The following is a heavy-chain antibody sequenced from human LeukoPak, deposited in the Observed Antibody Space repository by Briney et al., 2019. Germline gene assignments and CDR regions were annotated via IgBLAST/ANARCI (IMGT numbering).Heavy chain of an antibody. D-gene: IGHD1-14*01. V-gene: IGHV3-23*01. Sequence: GGPLRLSCAASGFTFSSYAMSWVRQAPGKGLEWVSAVSGSGGSTYYADSVKGRFTISRDNSKNTLYLQMNSLRAEDTAVYSCAKRDNPIGAFDIWGQGTMVTVSS. J-gene: IGHJ3*02. CDR3: AKRDNPIGAFDI. CDR2: VSGSGGST. CDR1: GFTFSSYA.